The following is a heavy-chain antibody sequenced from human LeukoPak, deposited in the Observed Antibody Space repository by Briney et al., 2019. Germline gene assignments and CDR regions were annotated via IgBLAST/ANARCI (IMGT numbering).Heavy chain of an antibody. CDR3: ATDPTRSGEYFQH. CDR1: GYTLTELS. J-gene: IGHJ1*01. Sequence: ASVKVSCKVSGYTLTELSMHWVRQAPGKGLEWMGGFDPEDGEIIYAQKFQGRVTMTEDTSTDTAYMELSSLRSEDTAVYYCATDPTRSGEYFQHWGQGTLVIVSS. CDR2: FDPEDGEI. V-gene: IGHV1-24*01.